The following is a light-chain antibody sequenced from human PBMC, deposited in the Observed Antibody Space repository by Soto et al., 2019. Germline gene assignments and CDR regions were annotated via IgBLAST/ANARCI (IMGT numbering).Light chain of an antibody. CDR1: QTCDSRY. CDR3: QQYDSTVWT. CDR2: AAS. Sequence: EIVLTQSQGTLSFSPGEAGNLXCTASQTCDSRYLAWYQQKRGQAPRLLIYAASSRATGVPDRFSGSGSGTDFTLTIRRLEPGDFAVYYCQQYDSTVWTFGQGAKVDIK. V-gene: IGKV3-20*01. J-gene: IGKJ1*01.